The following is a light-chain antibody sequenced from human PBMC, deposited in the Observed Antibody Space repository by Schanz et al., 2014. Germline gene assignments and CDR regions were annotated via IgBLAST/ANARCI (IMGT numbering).Light chain of an antibody. CDR1: QSISSN. CDR2: GTS. V-gene: IGKV3-20*01. J-gene: IGKJ1*01. Sequence: EIVMTQSPATLSVSPGERATLSCRASQSISSNVAWHQQKPGQAPRLLIYGTSIRATGIPDRFSGSGSGTDFTLTISRLEPEDFAVYYCQQYGSSPWTFGQGTKVEIK. CDR3: QQYGSSPWT.